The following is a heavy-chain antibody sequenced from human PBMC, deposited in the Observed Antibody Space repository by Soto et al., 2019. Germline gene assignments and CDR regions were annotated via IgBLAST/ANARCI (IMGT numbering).Heavy chain of an antibody. CDR2: ISAYNGNT. Sequence: QVQLVQSGAEVKKPGASVKVSCKASGYTFTSYGISWVRQAPGQGLEWMGWISAYNGNTNYAQKLQGRVTMTTDTPTSTAYTELRSLRSDDTAVYYCARRFLEWFPAYYYYYGMDVWGQGTTVTVSS. J-gene: IGHJ6*02. V-gene: IGHV1-18*01. CDR1: GYTFTSYG. D-gene: IGHD3-3*01. CDR3: ARRFLEWFPAYYYYYGMDV.